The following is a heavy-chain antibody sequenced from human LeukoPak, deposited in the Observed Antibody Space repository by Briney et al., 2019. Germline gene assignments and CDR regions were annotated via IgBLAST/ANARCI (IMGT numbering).Heavy chain of an antibody. CDR2: ISAYSGKT. J-gene: IGHJ4*02. CDR1: GYTFNSDG. D-gene: IGHD6-19*01. Sequence: ASVKVSCKASGYTFNSDGCSWVRQAPGQGLEWMGWISAYSGKTNYAQRLQGRVTMTTDTSTSTAYMELRSLRSDDTAVYSCARDRSSGWFIYWGQGTLVTVSS. V-gene: IGHV1-18*01. CDR3: ARDRSSGWFIY.